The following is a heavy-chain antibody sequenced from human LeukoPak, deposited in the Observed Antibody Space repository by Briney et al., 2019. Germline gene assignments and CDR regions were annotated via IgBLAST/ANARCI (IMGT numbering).Heavy chain of an antibody. Sequence: GSLRLSCAASGFTFSSYEMNWVRQAPGKGLEWVSYISSSGSTIYYADSVKGRFTISRDNSKNTVYLQMNSLRAEDTAVYFCAKDSCVAAAGSIDPWGQGTLVTVSS. CDR2: ISSSGSTI. V-gene: IGHV3-48*03. CDR3: AKDSCVAAAGSIDP. J-gene: IGHJ5*02. CDR1: GFTFSSYE. D-gene: IGHD6-13*01.